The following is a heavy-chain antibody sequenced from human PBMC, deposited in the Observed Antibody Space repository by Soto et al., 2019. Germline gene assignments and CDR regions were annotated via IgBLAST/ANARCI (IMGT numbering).Heavy chain of an antibody. CDR1: GYTFTGYY. J-gene: IGHJ6*02. D-gene: IGHD2-15*01. CDR3: ARDSYAGVDGGNHPYYHYGMAV. CDR2: INPNSGGT. Sequence: ASVKVSCKASGYTFTGYYMHWVRQAPGQGLEWMRWINPNSGGTNYAQKFQGRVTMTRDTSISTAYMELSRLRSDDTAVYYCARDSYAGVDGGNHPYYHYGMAVCGQGTTVTVSS. V-gene: IGHV1-2*02.